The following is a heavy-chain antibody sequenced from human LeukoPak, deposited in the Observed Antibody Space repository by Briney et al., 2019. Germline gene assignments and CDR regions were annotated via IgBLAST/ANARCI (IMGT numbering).Heavy chain of an antibody. V-gene: IGHV3-23*01. D-gene: IGHD1-7*01. Sequence: PGGSLRLSCAASGFTFSNYAMSWVRQAPGKGLEWVSSLSGSGGSTYHADSVKGRFTISRDNSKNTLYLQMNSLRAEDTAVYHCAKGHRWNSDYWGQGTLVTVS. CDR2: LSGSGGST. J-gene: IGHJ4*02. CDR3: AKGHRWNSDY. CDR1: GFTFSNYA.